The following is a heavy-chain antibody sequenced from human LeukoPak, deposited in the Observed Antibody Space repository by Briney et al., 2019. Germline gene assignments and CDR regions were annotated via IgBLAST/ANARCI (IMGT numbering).Heavy chain of an antibody. V-gene: IGHV4-38-2*02. J-gene: IGHJ4*02. CDR2: INHSGST. D-gene: IGHD3-10*01. CDR1: GYFISSGYY. Sequence: SETLSLTCTVSGYFISSGYYWGWIRQPPGKGLEWIGEINHSGSTNYNPSLKSRVTISVDTSKNQFSLKLSSVTAADTAVYYCARHGRYYYGSGSYSNWGQGTLVTVSS. CDR3: ARHGRYYYGSGSYSN.